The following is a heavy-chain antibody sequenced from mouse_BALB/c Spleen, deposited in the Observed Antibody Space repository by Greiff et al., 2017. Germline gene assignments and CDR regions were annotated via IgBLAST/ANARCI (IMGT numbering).Heavy chain of an antibody. J-gene: IGHJ4*01. CDR3: AGHKGRNYGMDY. V-gene: IGHV5-6*01. CDR2: ISSGGSYT. CDR1: GFTFSSYG. Sequence: EVQGVESGGDLVKPGGSLKLSCAASGFTFSSYGMSWVRQTPDKRLEWVATISSGGSYTYYPDSVKGRFTISRDNAKNTLYLQMSSLKSEDTAMYYCAGHKGRNYGMDYWGQGTSVSVSS.